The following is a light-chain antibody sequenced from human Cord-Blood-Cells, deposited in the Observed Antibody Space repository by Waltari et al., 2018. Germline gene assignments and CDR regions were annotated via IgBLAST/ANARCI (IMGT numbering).Light chain of an antibody. J-gene: IGKJ3*01. CDR3: QQRSNWPGT. CDR2: DAS. Sequence: EIVLPQSQATLSFSPGERATLPCRASQSVSSYLAWYQQKPGQAPRLLIYDASNRATGIPARFSGSGSGTDFTLTISSLEPEDFAVYYCQQRSNWPGTFGPGTKVDIK. V-gene: IGKV3-11*01. CDR1: QSVSSY.